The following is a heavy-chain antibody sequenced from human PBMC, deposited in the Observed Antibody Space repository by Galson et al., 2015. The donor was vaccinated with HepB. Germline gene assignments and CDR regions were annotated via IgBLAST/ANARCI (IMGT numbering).Heavy chain of an antibody. J-gene: IGHJ6*02. CDR3: AKSNRGLGYCSSTSCYTAGDYYYGMDV. CDR2: ISWNSGSI. CDR1: GFTFDDYA. Sequence: SLRLSCAASGFTFDDYAMHWVRQAPGKGLEWVSGISWNSGSIGYADSVKGRFTISRDNAKNSLYLQMNSLRAEDTALYYCAKSNRGLGYCSSTSCYTAGDYYYGMDVWGQGTTVTVSS. V-gene: IGHV3-9*01. D-gene: IGHD2-2*02.